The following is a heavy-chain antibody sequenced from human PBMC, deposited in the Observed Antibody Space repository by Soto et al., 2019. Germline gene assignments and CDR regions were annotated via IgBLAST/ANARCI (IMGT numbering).Heavy chain of an antibody. CDR1: GFTFSSYG. CDR2: ISYDGSNK. V-gene: IGHV3-30*18. CDR3: AEDPVVSQYYFDY. Sequence: PGGSLRLSCAASGFTFSSYGMHWVRQAPGKGLEWVAVISYDGSNKYYADSVKGRFTISRDNSKNTLYLQMNSLRAEDTAVYYCAEDPVVSQYYFDYWGQGTLVTGSS. J-gene: IGHJ4*02. D-gene: IGHD2-2*01.